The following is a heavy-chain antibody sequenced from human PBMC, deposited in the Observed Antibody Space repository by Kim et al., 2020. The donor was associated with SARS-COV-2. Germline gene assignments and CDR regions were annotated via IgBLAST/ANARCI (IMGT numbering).Heavy chain of an antibody. J-gene: IGHJ4*02. Sequence: SQTLSLTCAISGDSVSSNSAAWNWIRQSPSRGLEWLGRTYYRSKWYNDYAVSVKSRITINPDTSKNQFSLQLNSVTPEDTAVYYCARAVENYYGSGTTWFDYWGQGTLVTVSS. CDR1: GDSVSSNSAA. D-gene: IGHD3-10*01. CDR2: TYYRSKWYN. CDR3: ARAVENYYGSGTTWFDY. V-gene: IGHV6-1*01.